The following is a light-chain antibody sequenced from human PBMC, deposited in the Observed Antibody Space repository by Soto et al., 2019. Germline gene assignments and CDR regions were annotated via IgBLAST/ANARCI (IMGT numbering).Light chain of an antibody. CDR2: KAS. Sequence: DIQMTQSPSTLSASVGDRVTITCRASQSISSWLAWYQQKPGKAPKLLIYKASSLESGVPSRFSGSGSGTEFTLTISSLQADDFAAYYCLHYNSYSRAFGPGTKVDVK. CDR3: LHYNSYSRA. V-gene: IGKV1-5*03. CDR1: QSISSW. J-gene: IGKJ3*01.